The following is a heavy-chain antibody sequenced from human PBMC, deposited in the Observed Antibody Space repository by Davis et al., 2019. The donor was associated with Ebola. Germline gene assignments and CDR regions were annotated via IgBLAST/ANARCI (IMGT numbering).Heavy chain of an antibody. CDR3: KRGIARRQLGSWFEP. CDR2: MNPSSGNT. D-gene: IGHD6-6*01. CDR1: GYTFSSYD. Sequence: ASVKVSCKASGYTFSSYDINWVRQATGQGLEWMGWMNPSSGNTGYAQKFQGRVTMTRDTSITTAYMELSSLSFDDTAVYFCKRGIARRQLGSWFEPGGQGNPVTVSS. V-gene: IGHV1-8*01. J-gene: IGHJ5*02.